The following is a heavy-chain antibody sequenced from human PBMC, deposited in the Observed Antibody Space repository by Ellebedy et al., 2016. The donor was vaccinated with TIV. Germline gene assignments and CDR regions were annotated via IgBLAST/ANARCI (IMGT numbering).Heavy chain of an antibody. CDR2: ISAYNGNT. J-gene: IGHJ6*02. CDR3: ARVVGRAATPYYDILTGYYGMDV. CDR1: GYTFTSYG. D-gene: IGHD3-9*01. V-gene: IGHV1-18*04. Sequence: ASVKVSXXASGYTFTSYGISWVRQAPGQGLEWMGWISAYNGNTNYAQKLQGRVTMTTDTSTSTAYMELRSLRSDDTAVYYCARVVGRAATPYYDILTGYYGMDVWGQGTTVTVSS.